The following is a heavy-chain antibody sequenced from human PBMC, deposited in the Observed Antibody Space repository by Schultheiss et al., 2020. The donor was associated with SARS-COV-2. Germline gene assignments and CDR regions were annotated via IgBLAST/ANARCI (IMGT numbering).Heavy chain of an antibody. CDR1: GYTFTSYG. J-gene: IGHJ6*03. CDR3: ARVSASLGYCSGGSCYNYYYYMDV. Sequence: SVKVSCKASGYTFTSYGISWVRQAPGQGLEWMGGIIPIFGTANYAQKFQGRVTITADESTSTAYMELSSLRSEDTAVYYCARVSASLGYCSGGSCYNYYYYMDVWGKGTTVTVSS. D-gene: IGHD2-15*01. CDR2: IIPIFGTA. V-gene: IGHV1-69*13.